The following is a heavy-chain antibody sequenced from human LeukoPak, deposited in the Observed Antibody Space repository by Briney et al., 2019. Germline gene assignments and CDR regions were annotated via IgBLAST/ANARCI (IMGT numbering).Heavy chain of an antibody. D-gene: IGHD1-20*01. Sequence: GASVKVPCKASGYTFTSYDINWVRQATGQGLEWMGWMNPNSGNTGYAQKFQDRVTMTRNTSISTAYMELSSLRSEDTAVYYCARKDITGTAHDYWGQGTLVTVSS. V-gene: IGHV1-8*01. CDR3: ARKDITGTAHDY. CDR1: GYTFTSYD. J-gene: IGHJ4*02. CDR2: MNPNSGNT.